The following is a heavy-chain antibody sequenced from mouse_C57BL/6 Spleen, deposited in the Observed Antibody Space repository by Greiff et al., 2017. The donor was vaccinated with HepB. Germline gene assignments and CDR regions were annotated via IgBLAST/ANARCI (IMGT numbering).Heavy chain of an antibody. J-gene: IGHJ2*01. CDR1: GFTFSDYY. CDR2: ISNGGGST. D-gene: IGHD1-1*01. CDR3: ARHENTVGAFDY. V-gene: IGHV5-12*01. Sequence: EVKLVESGGGLVQPGGSLKLSCAASGFTFSDYYMYWVRQTPEKRLEWVAYISNGGGSTYYPDTVKGRFTLSRDNAKNTLYLQRSRLKSEDTAMYYCARHENTVGAFDYWGQGTTLTVSS.